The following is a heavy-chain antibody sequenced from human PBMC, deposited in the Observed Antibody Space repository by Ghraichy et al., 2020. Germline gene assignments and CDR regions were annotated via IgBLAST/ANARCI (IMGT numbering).Heavy chain of an antibody. V-gene: IGHV3-23*01. CDR1: GFPFSSYA. J-gene: IGHJ4*02. Sequence: GSLRLSCAASGFPFSSYAMSWVRQAPGKGLQWVSAISGSGGSIHYVDSVRGRFTISRDNSKNTLYLQMNSLRAEDTASYYCAKAREYCTSTGCFRAFDYWGQGTLVTVSS. CDR2: ISGSGGSI. CDR3: AKAREYCTSTGCFRAFDY. D-gene: IGHD2-2*01.